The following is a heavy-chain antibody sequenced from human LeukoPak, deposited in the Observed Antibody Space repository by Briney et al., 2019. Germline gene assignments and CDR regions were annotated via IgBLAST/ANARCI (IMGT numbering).Heavy chain of an antibody. CDR3: AGGTLANRYYFDY. CDR2: INPGGGST. Sequence: GASVKVSCKASGYIFTTYYIHWVRHAPGQGLEWMGVINPGGGSTSYAPKLQGRVTMTRDTSASTVYMELSSLTSEDTAVYYCAGGTLANRYYFDYWGQGTLVTVSS. J-gene: IGHJ4*02. V-gene: IGHV1-46*04. D-gene: IGHD1-14*01. CDR1: GYIFTTYY.